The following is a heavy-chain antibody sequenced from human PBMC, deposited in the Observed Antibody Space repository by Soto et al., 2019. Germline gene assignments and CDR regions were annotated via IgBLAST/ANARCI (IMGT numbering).Heavy chain of an antibody. Sequence: GASLRLSSAAPGFPSSSYAMYSVRQAPGKGLEWISAISPSGDNTYYTDSVEGRFAISRDNSKNTLDLLMNSLRVDDTAVYYCAKLGVRIATAGIDYWGQGTLVTVSS. CDR3: AKLGVRIATAGIDY. D-gene: IGHD6-13*01. CDR2: ISPSGDNT. CDR1: GFPSSSYA. J-gene: IGHJ4*02. V-gene: IGHV3-23*01.